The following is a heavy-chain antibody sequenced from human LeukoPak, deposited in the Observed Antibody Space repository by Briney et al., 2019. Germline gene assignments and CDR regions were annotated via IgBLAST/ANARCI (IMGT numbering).Heavy chain of an antibody. V-gene: IGHV3-30*02. CDR3: AKAYNYYYDSSGPYGIDY. CDR1: GFTLSSYG. Sequence: GGSLRLSXAASGFTLSSYGMHWVRQAPGKGLEWVAFIRYDGSNKYYADSVKGRFTISRDNSKNTLYLQMNSLRAEDTAVYYCAKAYNYYYDSSGPYGIDYWGQGTLVTVSS. D-gene: IGHD3-22*01. J-gene: IGHJ4*02. CDR2: IRYDGSNK.